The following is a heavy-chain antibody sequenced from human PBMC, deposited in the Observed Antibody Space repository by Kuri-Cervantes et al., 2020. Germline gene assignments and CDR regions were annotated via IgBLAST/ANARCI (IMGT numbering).Heavy chain of an antibody. CDR2: IGTAGDT. CDR3: ARGFRSRRSWPLGYYYGMDV. J-gene: IGHJ6*02. D-gene: IGHD1-14*01. Sequence: LSLTCAASGFTFSSYGTHWVRQATGKGLEWVSAIGTAGDTYYPGSVKGRFTISRENAKNSLYLQMNSLRAEDTAVYYCARGFRSRRSWPLGYYYGMDVWGQGTTVTVSS. CDR1: GFTFSSYG. V-gene: IGHV3-13*01.